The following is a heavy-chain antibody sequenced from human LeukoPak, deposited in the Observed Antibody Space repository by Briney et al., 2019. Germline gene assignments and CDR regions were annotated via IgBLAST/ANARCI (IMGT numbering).Heavy chain of an antibody. CDR1: GYTFTSYY. D-gene: IGHD6-13*01. V-gene: IGHV1-46*01. Sequence: ASVKVSCKASGYTFTSYYMHWVRQAPGQGLERMGIINPSGGSTSYAQKFQGRVTMTRDTSTSTVYMELSSLRSEDTAVYYCARSIAAAAGWFDPWGQGTLVTVSS. CDR2: INPSGGST. J-gene: IGHJ5*02. CDR3: ARSIAAAAGWFDP.